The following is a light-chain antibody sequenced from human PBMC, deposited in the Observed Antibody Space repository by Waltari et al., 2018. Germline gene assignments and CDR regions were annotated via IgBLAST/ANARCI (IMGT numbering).Light chain of an antibody. V-gene: IGLV2-14*01. CDR2: DVS. Sequence: QSALTQPAPVSGSPGQSITTPGTGISRDVGGYNYVPWSPQHPGKAPKLMIYDVSNRPSRVSNRFSGSKSGHTASLTISALQAEDEADYYCSSYTSSSTVVFGGGTKLTVL. CDR3: SSYTSSSTVV. CDR1: SRDVGGYNY. J-gene: IGLJ2*01.